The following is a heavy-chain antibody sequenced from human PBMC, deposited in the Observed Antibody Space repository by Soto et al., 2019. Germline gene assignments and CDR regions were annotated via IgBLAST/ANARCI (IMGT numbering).Heavy chain of an antibody. J-gene: IGHJ6*02. V-gene: IGHV1-46*01. Sequence: ASVKVSCKASGSTFTSYYMHWVRQAPGQGLEWMGIINPSGGSTSYAQKFQGRVTMTRDTSTSTVYMELSSLRSEDTAVYYCARDGRETIFGVVIIMDYYYGMDVWGQGTTVTVSS. CDR2: INPSGGST. CDR3: ARDGRETIFGVVIIMDYYYGMDV. D-gene: IGHD3-3*01. CDR1: GSTFTSYY.